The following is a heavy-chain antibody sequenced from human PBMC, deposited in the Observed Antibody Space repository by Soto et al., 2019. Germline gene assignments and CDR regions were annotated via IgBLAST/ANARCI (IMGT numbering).Heavy chain of an antibody. D-gene: IGHD2-2*01. CDR1: GGPFSSYA. CDR3: ARDVAPAAIPLPVDY. Sequence: SVKVSCKASGGPFSSYAISWVRQAPGQGLEWMGGIIPIFGTADYAQKFQGRVTITADESTSTAYMELSSLRSEDTAIYYCARDVAPAAIPLPVDYWGQGTLVTVSS. J-gene: IGHJ4*02. V-gene: IGHV1-69*13. CDR2: IIPIFGTA.